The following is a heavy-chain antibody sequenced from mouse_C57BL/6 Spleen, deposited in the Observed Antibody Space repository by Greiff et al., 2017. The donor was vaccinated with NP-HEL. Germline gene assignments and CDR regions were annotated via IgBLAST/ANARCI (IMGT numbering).Heavy chain of an antibody. V-gene: IGHV5-9*01. CDR2: ISGGGGNT. J-gene: IGHJ2*01. Sequence: DVMLVESGGGLVKPGGSLKLSCAASGFTFSSYTMSWVRQTPEKRLEWVATISGGGGNTYYPDSVKGRFTISRDNAKNTLYQQMSSLRSEDTALYYCARSIYYDYDEGNFDYWGQGTTLTVSS. CDR1: GFTFSSYT. CDR3: ARSIYYDYDEGNFDY. D-gene: IGHD2-4*01.